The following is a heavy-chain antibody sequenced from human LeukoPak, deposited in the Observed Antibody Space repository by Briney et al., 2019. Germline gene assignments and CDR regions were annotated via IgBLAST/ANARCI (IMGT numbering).Heavy chain of an antibody. CDR2: IYPGDSDT. J-gene: IGHJ4*02. CDR1: GYSFTNYW. CDR3: ARAIAGLFDY. D-gene: IGHD2-15*01. Sequence: GESLKISCKGYGYSFTNYWFGWVRQMPGKGLEWMGIIYPGDSDTRYSPSFQGQVTISADKSISTAYLQWSSLKASDTAMYYCARAIAGLFDYWGQGTLVAVSS. V-gene: IGHV5-51*01.